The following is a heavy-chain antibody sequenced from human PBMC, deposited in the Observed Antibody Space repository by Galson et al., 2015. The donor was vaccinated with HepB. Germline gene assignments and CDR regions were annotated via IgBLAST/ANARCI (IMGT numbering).Heavy chain of an antibody. CDR3: AGHHLDSSTLDY. CDR1: GFTFSSYG. Sequence: SLRLSCAASGFTFSSYGMHWVRQAPGKGLEWVAVMWYDGSKKYYADSVKGRFTISRDNLKNTLYLQMNSLRVEDTAVYYCAGHHLDSSTLDYEGQGALVSVSA. V-gene: IGHV3-33*01. D-gene: IGHD2-21*01. CDR2: MWYDGSKK. J-gene: IGHJ4*02.